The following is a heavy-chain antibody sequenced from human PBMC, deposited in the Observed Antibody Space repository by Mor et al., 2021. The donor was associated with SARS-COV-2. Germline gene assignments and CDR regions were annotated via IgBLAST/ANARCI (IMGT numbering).Heavy chain of an antibody. J-gene: IGHJ3*02. CDR3: ARMPPPHFRQLWLLSAFDI. Sequence: EKSYSTSLKSRLTISKGTSKSQVVLTMTNMDPVDTATYYCARMPPPHFRQLWLLSAFDIWGQGTMVTVSS. V-gene: IGHV2-26*01. D-gene: IGHD5-18*01. CDR2: EK.